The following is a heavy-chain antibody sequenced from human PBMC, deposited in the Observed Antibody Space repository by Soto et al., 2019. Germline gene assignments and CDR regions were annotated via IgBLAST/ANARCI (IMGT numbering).Heavy chain of an antibody. J-gene: IGHJ4*02. D-gene: IGHD5-12*01. CDR1: GFTFSSYS. Sequence: EVQLVESGGGLVKPGGSLRLSCAASGFTFSSYSMNWVRQAPGKGLEWVSSISSSTSYIYYADSVQGRFTISRDNAKNSLYLQMNSLRAEDTAVYYCARDRRDGYNFDYWGQGTLGTVSS. CDR2: ISSSTSYI. CDR3: ARDRRDGYNFDY. V-gene: IGHV3-21*01.